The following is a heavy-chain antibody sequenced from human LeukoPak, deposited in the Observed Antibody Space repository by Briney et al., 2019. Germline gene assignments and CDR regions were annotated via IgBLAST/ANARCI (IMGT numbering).Heavy chain of an antibody. Sequence: SETLSLTCAVYGGSYSGYYWSWIRQPPGKGLEWIGEINHSGSTNYNPSLKSRVTISVDTSKNQFSLKLSSVTAADTAVYYCARHKKGSSWYLGWFDPWGQGTLVTVSS. CDR1: GGSYSGYY. CDR3: ARHKKGSSWYLGWFDP. D-gene: IGHD6-13*01. V-gene: IGHV4-34*01. J-gene: IGHJ5*02. CDR2: INHSGST.